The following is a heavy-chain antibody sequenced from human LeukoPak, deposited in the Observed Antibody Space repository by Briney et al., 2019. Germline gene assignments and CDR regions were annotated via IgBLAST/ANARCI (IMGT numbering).Heavy chain of an antibody. V-gene: IGHV1-69*04. CDR1: GGTFSSYA. Sequence: SVKVSCKASGGTFSSYAISWVRQAPGQGLEWMGRIIPILGIANYAQKFQGRVTITADKSTSTAYMELSSLGSEDTAVYYCARVGGRIAAAGRNGYGMDVWGQGTTVTVSS. D-gene: IGHD6-13*01. CDR2: IIPILGIA. J-gene: IGHJ6*02. CDR3: ARVGGRIAAAGRNGYGMDV.